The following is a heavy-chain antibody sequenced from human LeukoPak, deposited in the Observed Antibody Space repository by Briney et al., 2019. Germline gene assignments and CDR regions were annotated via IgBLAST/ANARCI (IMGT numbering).Heavy chain of an antibody. J-gene: IGHJ6*02. CDR3: ARDQANIIVVPAAMPDYYYYGMEV. Sequence: KPSETLSLTCTVSGGSISSYYWSWVRQPARPGQELIWRIYTSGSTNNNPSIKSRLTMSVDTSKNQFSLKLSSVTAADTGVYYCARDQANIIVVPAAMPDYYYYGMEVWGQGTTVTVSS. D-gene: IGHD2-2*01. V-gene: IGHV4-4*07. CDR2: IYTSGST. CDR1: GGSISSYY.